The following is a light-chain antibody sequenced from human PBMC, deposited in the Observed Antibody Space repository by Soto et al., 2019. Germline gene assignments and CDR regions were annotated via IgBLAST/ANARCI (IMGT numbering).Light chain of an antibody. V-gene: IGKV1-5*01. Sequence: DIQMTQSPSTLSASVGDRVTITCRPSQTISSWLAWYQQKPGRAPNLLIYDASSLESGVPSRFSGSGSGTEFTLTISSLQPDYFATYYCQQYSSYPWTFGQGTKVEIK. CDR2: DAS. CDR3: QQYSSYPWT. J-gene: IGKJ1*01. CDR1: QTISSW.